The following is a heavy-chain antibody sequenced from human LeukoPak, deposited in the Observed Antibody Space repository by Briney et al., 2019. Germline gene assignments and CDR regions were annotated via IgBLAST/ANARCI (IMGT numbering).Heavy chain of an antibody. D-gene: IGHD6-13*01. CDR2: ISGSGGST. CDR3: AKDERKVAPGTFDY. J-gene: IGHJ4*02. CDR1: GFTFSSYT. Sequence: GGSLRLSCAASGFTFSSYTMSWVRQAPGKGLEWVSAISGSGGSTYYADSVKGRFTISRDNSKNTLYLQMNSLRADDTAVFYCAKDERKVAPGTFDYWGQGTPVTVSS. V-gene: IGHV3-23*01.